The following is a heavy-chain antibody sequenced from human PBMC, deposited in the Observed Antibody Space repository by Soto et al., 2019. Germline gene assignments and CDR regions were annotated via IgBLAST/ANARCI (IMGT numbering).Heavy chain of an antibody. V-gene: IGHV3-30*18. CDR2: ISYDGSAK. D-gene: IGHD3-9*01. CDR3: AKDEGAEDDILTGYPLFDY. CDR1: GFNFRSYG. Sequence: QVQLVESGGGVVQPGRSLRLSCAASGFNFRSYGMHWVRQAPGKGLEWVAVISYDGSAKWYVDSVKGRFTISRDTSNKILYLQMNSLIAEDTAVYYCAKDEGAEDDILTGYPLFDYRGQGILVTVSS. J-gene: IGHJ4*02.